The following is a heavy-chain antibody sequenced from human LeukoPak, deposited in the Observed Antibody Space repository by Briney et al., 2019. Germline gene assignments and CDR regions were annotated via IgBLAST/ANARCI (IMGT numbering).Heavy chain of an antibody. D-gene: IGHD5-12*01. V-gene: IGHV1-18*01. J-gene: IGHJ4*02. Sequence: ASVKVSCKASGYTFTSYDINWVRQATGQGLEWMGWISAYNGNTNYARKLQGRVTMTTDTSTSTAYMELRSLRSDDTAVYYCARDKVGYDCDFDYWGQGTLVTVSS. CDR3: ARDKVGYDCDFDY. CDR1: GYTFTSYD. CDR2: ISAYNGNT.